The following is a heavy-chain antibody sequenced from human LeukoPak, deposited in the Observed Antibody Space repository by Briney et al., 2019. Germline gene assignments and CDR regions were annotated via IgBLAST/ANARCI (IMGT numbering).Heavy chain of an antibody. D-gene: IGHD2-8*02. CDR1: GFTFSNYA. V-gene: IGHV3-23*01. Sequence: GGSLRLSCAASGFTFSNYAMSWVRQAPGKGLEWVSAISGSASSTYHADSVKGRFTISRDNSKNTLYLQMNSLRAEDTAVYYCARDKYCTGRDCYGGSKFDYWGQGTLVTVSS. CDR3: ARDKYCTGRDCYGGSKFDY. J-gene: IGHJ4*02. CDR2: ISGSASST.